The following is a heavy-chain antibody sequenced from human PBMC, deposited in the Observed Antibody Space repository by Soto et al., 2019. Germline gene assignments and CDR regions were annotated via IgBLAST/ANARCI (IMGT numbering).Heavy chain of an antibody. J-gene: IGHJ6*02. Sequence: GASVTVSCKASGYTFTSYDINWVRQAPGQGLEWMGGIIPIFGTANYAQKFQGRVTITADESTSTAYMELSSLRSEDTAVYYCARFLYYYGMDVWGQGTTVTVSS. CDR3: ARFLYYYGMDV. V-gene: IGHV1-69*13. CDR2: IIPIFGTA. CDR1: GYTFTSYD.